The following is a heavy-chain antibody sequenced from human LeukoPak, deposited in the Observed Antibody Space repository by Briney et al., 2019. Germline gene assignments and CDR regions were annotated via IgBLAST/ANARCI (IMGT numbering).Heavy chain of an antibody. Sequence: GGSLRLSCAASGFTFSSYGMHWVRQAPGKGLEWVSFIRYDGSNKYYAASVKGRFTISRDNSKNTLYLQMNSLRAEDTAVYYCAKGVVPVIAMNYFDNWGQGTLVTVSS. CDR2: IRYDGSNK. CDR1: GFTFSSYG. D-gene: IGHD2-21*01. CDR3: AKGVVPVIAMNYFDN. V-gene: IGHV3-30*02. J-gene: IGHJ4*02.